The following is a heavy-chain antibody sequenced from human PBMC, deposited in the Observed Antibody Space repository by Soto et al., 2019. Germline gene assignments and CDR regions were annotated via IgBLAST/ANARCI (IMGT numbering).Heavy chain of an antibody. CDR1: GFTFSGSA. CDR3: TRASGVGYDYQYYYYGMDV. V-gene: IGHV3-73*02. CDR2: IRSKANSYAT. J-gene: IGHJ6*02. Sequence: EVQLVESGGGLVQPGGSLKLSCAASGFTFSGSAMHWVRQASGKGLEWVGRIRSKANSYATAYAASVKGRFTISRDDSKNTAYRQMNSLKTDDTAVYYCTRASGVGYDYQYYYYGMDVWGQGTTVTVSS. D-gene: IGHD5-12*01.